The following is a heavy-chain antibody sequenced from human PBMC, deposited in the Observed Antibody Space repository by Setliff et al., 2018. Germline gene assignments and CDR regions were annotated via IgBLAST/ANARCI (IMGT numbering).Heavy chain of an antibody. CDR2: IYSSGST. CDR3: ARYNSSAACFDL. Sequence: SETLSLTCTVSGGSISSGSYYWSWIRQPAGKGLEWIGRIYSSGSTDYNRSLKSRLTISVDTSKNQFSLRLSSVTAADTAIYYCARYNSSAACFDLWGPGTLVTVSS. CDR1: GGSISSGSYY. D-gene: IGHD1-20*01. V-gene: IGHV4-61*02. J-gene: IGHJ5*02.